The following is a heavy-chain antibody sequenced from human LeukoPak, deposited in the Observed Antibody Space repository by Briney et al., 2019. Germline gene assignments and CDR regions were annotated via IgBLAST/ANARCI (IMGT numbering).Heavy chain of an antibody. D-gene: IGHD3-10*01. CDR2: ISYDGSNK. Sequence: GRSLRLSCAASGFTFSSYAMHWVRQAPGKGLEWVAVISYDGSNKYYADSVKGRFTISRDNSKNTLYLQMNSLRAEDTAVYYCAKDEGDPSAFDYWGQGTLVTVSS. J-gene: IGHJ4*02. V-gene: IGHV3-30*04. CDR3: AKDEGDPSAFDY. CDR1: GFTFSSYA.